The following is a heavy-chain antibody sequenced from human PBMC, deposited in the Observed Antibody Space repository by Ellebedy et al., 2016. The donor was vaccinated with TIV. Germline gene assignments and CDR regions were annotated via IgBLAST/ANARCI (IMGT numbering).Heavy chain of an antibody. J-gene: IGHJ6*02. CDR1: GFTFSSYG. CDR2: IWYDGSNK. Sequence: PGGSLRLSCAASGFTFSSYGMHWVRQAPGKGLEWVAVIWYDGSNKYYADSVKGRFTISRDNSKNTLYLQMNSLRAEDTDVYYCARDQYGDYYYYYGMDVWGQGTTVTVSS. CDR3: ARDQYGDYYYYYGMDV. D-gene: IGHD4-17*01. V-gene: IGHV3-33*01.